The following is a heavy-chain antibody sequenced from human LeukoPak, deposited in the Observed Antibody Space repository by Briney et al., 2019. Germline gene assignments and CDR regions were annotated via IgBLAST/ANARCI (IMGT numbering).Heavy chain of an antibody. J-gene: IGHJ6*03. Sequence: ASVKVSCKASGYTFTTYYMHWVRQAPGQGLEWMGIINPRVGSTSYAQKFQGRVTMTRDVSTSTVYMELSSLRSEDTAVYYCARDLRDRGSSASYSVGYYYMDVWGKGTTVTVSS. D-gene: IGHD3-22*01. CDR1: GYTFTTYY. CDR2: INPRVGST. V-gene: IGHV1-46*01. CDR3: ARDLRDRGSSASYSVGYYYMDV.